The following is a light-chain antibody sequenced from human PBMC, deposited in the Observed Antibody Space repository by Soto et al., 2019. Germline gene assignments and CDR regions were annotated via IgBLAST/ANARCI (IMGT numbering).Light chain of an antibody. CDR2: AAS. J-gene: IGKJ2*01. CDR3: QQTHSIPPT. CDR1: HIVVTS. Sequence: DIQMTQSPSSLSASVGDRVTVTCRTSHIVVTSLNWYQQKPGKAPKLLIYAASSVQSGVPARLSGSGSATFFTLTIHNLQPDDFATYFCQQTHSIPPTFGPGTKV. V-gene: IGKV1-39*01.